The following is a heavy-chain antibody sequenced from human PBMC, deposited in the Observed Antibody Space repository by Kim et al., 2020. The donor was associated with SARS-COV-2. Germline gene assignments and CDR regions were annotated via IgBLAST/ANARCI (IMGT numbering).Heavy chain of an antibody. V-gene: IGHV4-59*08. CDR1: GASISSYY. Sequence: SETLSLTCTVSGASISSYYWSWVRQPPGKGLEWIAYFYYSGSTNYNPSLKSRVTISVDMSKNQFSLKLTSMTAADTAVYYCARLPDYGDYGGFFDPWGQG. J-gene: IGHJ5*02. D-gene: IGHD4-17*01. CDR2: FYYSGST. CDR3: ARLPDYGDYGGFFDP.